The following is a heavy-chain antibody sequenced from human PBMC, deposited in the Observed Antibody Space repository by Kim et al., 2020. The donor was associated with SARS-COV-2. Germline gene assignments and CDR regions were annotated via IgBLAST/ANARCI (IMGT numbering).Heavy chain of an antibody. J-gene: IGHJ4*02. Sequence: AGSAKGRFTISRDNSKNTLYLQMNSLRAEDTAVYYCARTYSGSYLFYFDYWGQGTLVTVSS. D-gene: IGHD1-26*01. CDR3: ARTYSGSYLFYFDY. V-gene: IGHV3-30*01.